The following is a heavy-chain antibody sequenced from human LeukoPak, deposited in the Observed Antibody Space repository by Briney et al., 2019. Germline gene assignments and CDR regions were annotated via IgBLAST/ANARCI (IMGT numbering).Heavy chain of an antibody. V-gene: IGHV1-46*01. D-gene: IGHD1-14*01. J-gene: IGHJ4*02. CDR2: INPSGGTT. CDR1: GYTFTSYY. CDR3: AREGGTELFDY. Sequence: ASVKVSCEASGYTFTSYYIHWVRQAPGQGLEWMGIINPSGGTTVYAQNFQGRVIMTRDTSTSTVHMDLSSLRSEDAAVYYCAREGGTELFDYWGQGTLVTVSS.